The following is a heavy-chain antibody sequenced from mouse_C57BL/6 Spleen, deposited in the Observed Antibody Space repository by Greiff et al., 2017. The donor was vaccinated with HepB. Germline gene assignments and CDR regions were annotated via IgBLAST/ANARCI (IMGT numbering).Heavy chain of an antibody. V-gene: IGHV1-64*01. CDR2: IHPNSGST. J-gene: IGHJ3*01. D-gene: IGHD2-1*01. Sequence: VQLQQSGAELVKPGASVKLSCKASGYTFTSYWMHWVKQRPGQGLEWIGMIHPNSGSTNYNEKFKSKATLTVDKSSSTAYLQLSSLTSEDSAVYCCARSKDYCNYEGFAYWGQGTLVTVSA. CDR1: GYTFTSYW. CDR3: ARSKDYCNYEGFAY.